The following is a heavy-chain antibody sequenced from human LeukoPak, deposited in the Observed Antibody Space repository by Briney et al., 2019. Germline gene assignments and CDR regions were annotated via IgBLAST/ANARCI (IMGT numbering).Heavy chain of an antibody. V-gene: IGHV4-39*01. CDR3: AGQGRMLSAFDY. Sequence: SETLSLTCTVSGGSISSSSYYWGWLRQPPGKGLEWIGSIYYSGSTYYNPSLKSRVTISVDTSKNQFSLKLSFVTAADTAVYYCAGQGRMLSAFDYWGQGTLVTVSS. CDR1: GGSISSSSYY. J-gene: IGHJ4*02. CDR2: IYYSGST. D-gene: IGHD2-8*01.